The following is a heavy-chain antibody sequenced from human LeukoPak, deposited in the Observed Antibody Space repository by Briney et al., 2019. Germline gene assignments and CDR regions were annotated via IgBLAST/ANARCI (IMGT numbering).Heavy chain of an antibody. D-gene: IGHD6-13*01. Sequence: PGGSLRLSCAAPGFTFGNYAMSWVRQAPGKGLEWVSVISGSGATTDHADSVMGRFTISRDNSKNTLYLQMNSLRAEDTAVYYCARDRPPYSSSQIHRRYNWFDPWGQGTLVTVSS. V-gene: IGHV3-23*01. CDR2: ISGSGATT. CDR3: ARDRPPYSSSQIHRRYNWFDP. J-gene: IGHJ5*02. CDR1: GFTFGNYA.